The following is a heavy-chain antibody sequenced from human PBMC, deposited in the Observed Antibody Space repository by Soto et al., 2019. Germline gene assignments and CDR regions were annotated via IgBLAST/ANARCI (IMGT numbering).Heavy chain of an antibody. CDR3: AREAFDPSYYDFSGRYYYYMDV. V-gene: IGHV3-7*01. D-gene: IGHD3-3*01. J-gene: IGHJ6*03. CDR2: IKQDGSEK. CDR1: GFTFSSYW. Sequence: GGSLRLSCAASGFTFSSYWMSWVRQAPGKGLEWVANIKQDGSEKYYVDSVKGRFTISRDNAKNSLYLQMNSLRAEDTAVYYCAREAFDPSYYDFSGRYYYYMDVWGKGTTVTVSS.